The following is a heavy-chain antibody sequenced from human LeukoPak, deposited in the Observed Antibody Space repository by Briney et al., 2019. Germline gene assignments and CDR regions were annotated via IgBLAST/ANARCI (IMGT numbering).Heavy chain of an antibody. Sequence: GASVKVSCKASGYTFTSYYMHWVRQAPGQGLEWMGIINPGGGSTSYAQKFQGRVTMTRDTSTSTVYMELSSLRSEDTAVYYCAREYRSGHGPKPKTVDPRGQGTLVTVSS. CDR3: AREYRSGHGPKPKTVDP. CDR2: INPGGGST. V-gene: IGHV1-46*01. CDR1: GYTFTSYY. D-gene: IGHD5-18*01. J-gene: IGHJ5*02.